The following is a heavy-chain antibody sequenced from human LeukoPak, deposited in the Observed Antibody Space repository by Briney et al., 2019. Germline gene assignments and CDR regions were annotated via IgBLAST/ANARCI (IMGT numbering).Heavy chain of an antibody. CDR3: AKKSGDHFHFDF. CDR1: GFTFNNYG. Sequence: GGSLRLSCAASGFTFNNYGMGWVRQTPGKGLEWVATIGTSGANTYHADSVKGRFTISRDNSKSTLYLQMNSLRAEDTAVYHCAKKSGDHFHFDFWGREPWSPSPQ. J-gene: IGHJ4*02. D-gene: IGHD2-21*01. V-gene: IGHV3-23*01. CDR2: IGTSGANT.